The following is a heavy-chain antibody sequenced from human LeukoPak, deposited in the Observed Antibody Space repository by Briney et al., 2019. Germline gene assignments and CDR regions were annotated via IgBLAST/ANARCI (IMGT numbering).Heavy chain of an antibody. CDR2: TYYRSKWYN. Sequence: SQTLSLTCAISGDSVSSNSAAWNWIRQSPSGGLEWLGRTYYRSKWYNDYAVSVKSRITINPDTSKNQFSLQLNSVTPEDAAVYYCAREGEYDFWSGYYHFDYWGQGTLVTVSS. J-gene: IGHJ4*02. D-gene: IGHD3-3*01. V-gene: IGHV6-1*01. CDR1: GDSVSSNSAA. CDR3: AREGEYDFWSGYYHFDY.